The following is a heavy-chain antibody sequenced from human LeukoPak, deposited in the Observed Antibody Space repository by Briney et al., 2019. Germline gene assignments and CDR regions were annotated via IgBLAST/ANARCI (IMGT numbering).Heavy chain of an antibody. CDR3: ARPGYRSRYFDY. D-gene: IGHD6-19*01. Sequence: GESLKISCKGSGYNFTRYWIGWVRQMPGKGLEWMGIINPGDSETKYSPSFQGQVTISADKSISTAYLQWSSLKASDTAMYYCARPGYRSRYFDYWGQGTLVTVSS. CDR1: GYNFTRYW. CDR2: INPGDSET. V-gene: IGHV5-51*01. J-gene: IGHJ4*02.